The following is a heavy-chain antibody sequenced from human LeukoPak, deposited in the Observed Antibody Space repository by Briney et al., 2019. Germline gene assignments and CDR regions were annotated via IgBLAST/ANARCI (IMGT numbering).Heavy chain of an antibody. V-gene: IGHV4-34*01. CDR2: IDHRGDT. CDR1: GGSFSRYY. Sequence: SETLSLTCAVYGGSFSRYYWSWIRQSPGKGLEWIAEIDHRGDTNYNPSVKSRVTISVDTSKNQFSLKVRSLSAADTAVYYCARGATISETGYFDFWGQGTLVAVSS. CDR3: ARGATISETGYFDF. J-gene: IGHJ4*03. D-gene: IGHD5-24*01.